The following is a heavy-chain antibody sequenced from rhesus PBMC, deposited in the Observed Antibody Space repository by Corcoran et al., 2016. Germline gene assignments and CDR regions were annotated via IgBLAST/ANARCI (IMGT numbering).Heavy chain of an antibody. CDR2: ISNGGGST. D-gene: IGHD2-21*01. J-gene: IGHJ4*01. Sequence: EVQLVESGGGLVQPGGSLRLSCAASGFTFSSYGMSWVRQAPGKGLEWVSYISNGGGSTYDANSMKGLFTISRDNSKNPLSLQMNSLRAEDTAVYYCAKDRDCTGSGCYKLIDYWGQGVLVTVSS. V-gene: IGHV3S5*01. CDR1: GFTFSSYG. CDR3: AKDRDCTGSGCYKLIDY.